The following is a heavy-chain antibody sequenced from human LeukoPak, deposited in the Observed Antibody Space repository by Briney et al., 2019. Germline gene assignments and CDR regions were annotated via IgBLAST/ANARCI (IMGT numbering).Heavy chain of an antibody. CDR3: ARDRAYGSGIAMSAFDI. J-gene: IGHJ3*02. CDR1: GDSVSSNSAA. CDR2: TYYRSKWYN. V-gene: IGHV6-1*01. Sequence: SQTLSLTCAISGDSVSSNSAAWNWIRQSPSRGLEWLGRTYYRSKWYNDYAVSVKSRITINPDTSKNQFSLQLNSVTPEDTAVYYCARDRAYGSGIAMSAFDIWGQGTMVTVSS. D-gene: IGHD3-10*01.